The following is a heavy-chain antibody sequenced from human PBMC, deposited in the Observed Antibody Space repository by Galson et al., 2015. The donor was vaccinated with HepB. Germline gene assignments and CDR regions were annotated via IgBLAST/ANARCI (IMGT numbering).Heavy chain of an antibody. CDR1: GFTFSSYA. Sequence: SLRLSCAASGFTFSSYAMTWVRQAPGKGLEWVSAISGSVTSTYYADSVKGRFTISRDNSKKTLYLQMNSLRAEDTALYYCARAPGWSGSLFLLGSMDVWGQGTTVTVSS. CDR3: ARAPGWSGSLFLLGSMDV. CDR2: ISGSVTST. J-gene: IGHJ6*02. D-gene: IGHD3-3*01. V-gene: IGHV3-23*01.